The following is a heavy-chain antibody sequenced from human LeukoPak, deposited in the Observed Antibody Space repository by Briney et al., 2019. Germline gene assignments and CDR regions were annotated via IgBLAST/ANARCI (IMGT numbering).Heavy chain of an antibody. J-gene: IGHJ4*02. CDR2: IYHSGST. D-gene: IGHD6-6*01. CDR3: ARNLGGSSSTV. CDR1: GYSISSGYY. V-gene: IGHV4-38-2*02. Sequence: PSETLSLTCTVSGYSISSGYYWGWIRQPPGKGLEWIGSIYHSGSTYYNPSLKSRVTISVDTSKNQFSLKLSSVTAADTAVYYCARNLGGSSSTVWGQGTLVTVSS.